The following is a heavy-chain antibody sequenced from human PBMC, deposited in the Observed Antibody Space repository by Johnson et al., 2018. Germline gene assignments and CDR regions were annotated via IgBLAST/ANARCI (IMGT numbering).Heavy chain of an antibody. Sequence: QVQLQESGGGVVQPGRSLRLSCAASGFTFSSYGMHWVRQAPGKGLEWVAVIWYDGSNKYYADSVKGRFTISRDNSKNTLYLQMNSRRAEDTAVYYCARDPSNKRQWGYYYYYYGMDVWGQGTTVTVSS. CDR2: IWYDGSNK. CDR1: GFTFSSYG. CDR3: ARDPSNKRQWGYYYYYYGMDV. J-gene: IGHJ6*02. D-gene: IGHD6-19*01. V-gene: IGHV3-33*01.